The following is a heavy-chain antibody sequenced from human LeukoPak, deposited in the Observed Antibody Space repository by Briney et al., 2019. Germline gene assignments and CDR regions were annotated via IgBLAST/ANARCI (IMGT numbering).Heavy chain of an antibody. CDR1: GGSVSSGSYY. Sequence: SETLSPTCTVSGGSVSSGSYYWSWIRQPPGKGLEWIGYIYYSGSTNYNPSLKSRVTISVDTSKNQFSLKLSSVTAADTAVYYCARSDKGYYGSGSRIFDYWGQGTLVTVSS. CDR3: ARSDKGYYGSGSRIFDY. V-gene: IGHV4-61*01. D-gene: IGHD3-10*01. CDR2: IYYSGST. J-gene: IGHJ4*02.